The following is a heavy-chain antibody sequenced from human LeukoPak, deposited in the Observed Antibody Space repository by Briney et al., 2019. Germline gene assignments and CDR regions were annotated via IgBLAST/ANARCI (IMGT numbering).Heavy chain of an antibody. Sequence: ASVKVSCKASGYTFTGYYMHCVRQAPGQGLEWMGWINPNSGGSNYAQKFQGRVTMTRDTSISTAYMELSRLTSDDPAVYYCARDLTGTTSGWFDPWGQGTLVTVSS. CDR1: GYTFTGYY. V-gene: IGHV1-2*02. D-gene: IGHD1-7*01. J-gene: IGHJ5*02. CDR3: ARDLTGTTSGWFDP. CDR2: INPNSGGS.